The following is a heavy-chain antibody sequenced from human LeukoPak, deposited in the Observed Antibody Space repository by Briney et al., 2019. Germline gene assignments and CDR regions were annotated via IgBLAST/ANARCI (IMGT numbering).Heavy chain of an antibody. CDR2: IWFDGSNK. CDR1: GFTFSSYG. D-gene: IGHD6-19*01. J-gene: IGHJ4*02. V-gene: IGHV3-33*01. Sequence: PGGSLRLSCAASGFTFSSYGMHWVRQAPGKGLEWVAVIWFDGSNKYYGASVKGRFTISRDNSKNTLYLQMSSLRAEDTAVYYCARSGFYSSGWYVGDYWGQGTLVTVSS. CDR3: ARSGFYSSGWYVGDY.